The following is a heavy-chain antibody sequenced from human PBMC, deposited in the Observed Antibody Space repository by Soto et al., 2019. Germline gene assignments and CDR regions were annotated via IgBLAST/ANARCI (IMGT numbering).Heavy chain of an antibody. CDR2: LYYSGST. V-gene: IGHV4-39*01. CDR1: GGSINSSYY. D-gene: IGHD3-3*01. CDR3: XRXVTIFGVVIRMDV. J-gene: IGHJ6*02. Sequence: QLQLQESGPGLVKPSETLSLTCTVSGGSINSSYYWGWIRQPPGKGLEWIGTLYYSGSTHYNPSLMSRVTISANTSKNQFSLKLSSVTAADTAXXXXXRXVTIFGVVIRMDVWGQGTTVTVSS.